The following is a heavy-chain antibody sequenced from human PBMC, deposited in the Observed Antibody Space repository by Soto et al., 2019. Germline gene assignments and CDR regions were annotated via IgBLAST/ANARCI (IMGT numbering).Heavy chain of an antibody. D-gene: IGHD6-13*01. CDR3: ARDSIAAAGRSVYFDY. Sequence: GGSLRLSCAASGFTFSSYAMHWVRQAPGKGLEWVAVISYDGSNKYYADSVKGRFTISRDNSKNTLYLQMNTLRAEDTAVYYCARDSIAAAGRSVYFDYWGQGTLVTVSS. CDR2: ISYDGSNK. J-gene: IGHJ4*02. CDR1: GFTFSSYA. V-gene: IGHV3-30-3*01.